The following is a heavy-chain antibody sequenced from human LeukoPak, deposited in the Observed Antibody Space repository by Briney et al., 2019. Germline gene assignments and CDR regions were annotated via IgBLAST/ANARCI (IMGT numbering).Heavy chain of an antibody. CDR1: GGSISSGDYY. J-gene: IGHJ5*02. CDR3: ARDTFPGGCSSTSCQTDTWFDP. Sequence: PSQTLSLTCTVSGGSISSGDYYWSWIRQPPGKGLEWIGYIYYSGSTYYNPSLKSRVTISVDTSKNQFSLKLSSVTAADTAVYYCARDTFPGGCSSTSCQTDTWFDPWGQGTLVTVSS. CDR2: IYYSGST. D-gene: IGHD2-2*01. V-gene: IGHV4-30-4*01.